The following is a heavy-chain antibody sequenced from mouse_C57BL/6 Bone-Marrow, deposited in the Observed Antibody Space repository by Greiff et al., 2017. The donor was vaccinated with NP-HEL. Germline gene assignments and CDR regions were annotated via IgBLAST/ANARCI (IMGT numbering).Heavy chain of an antibody. CDR1: GFTFSSYA. Sequence: EVKLMESGGGLVKPGGSLKLSCAASGFTFSSYAMSWVRQTPEKRLEWVATISDGGSYTYYPDNVKGRVTISRDNAKNNLYLQMSHLKSEDTAMYYCARGYYYGSSYGFAYWGQGTLVTVSA. J-gene: IGHJ3*01. CDR2: ISDGGSYT. D-gene: IGHD1-1*01. CDR3: ARGYYYGSSYGFAY. V-gene: IGHV5-4*03.